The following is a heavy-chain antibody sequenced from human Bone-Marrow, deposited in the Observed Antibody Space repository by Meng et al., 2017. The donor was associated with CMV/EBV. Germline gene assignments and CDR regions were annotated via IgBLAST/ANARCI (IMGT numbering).Heavy chain of an antibody. J-gene: IGHJ6*02. Sequence: ASVKVSCKASGYTFTGYYMHWVRQAPGQGLEWMGWINPNSGGTNYAQKFQGRVTMTRDTSISTAYMELSRLRSDDTAVYYCARDCRICSPSYGMDVWGQGTTVTVSS. CDR2: INPNSGGT. CDR1: GYTFTGYY. D-gene: IGHD1-14*01. CDR3: ARDCRICSPSYGMDV. V-gene: IGHV1-2*02.